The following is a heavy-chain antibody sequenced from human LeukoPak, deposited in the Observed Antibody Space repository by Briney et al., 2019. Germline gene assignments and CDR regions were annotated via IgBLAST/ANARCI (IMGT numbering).Heavy chain of an antibody. Sequence: PGGSLLLPCSASGFPFISYAMSWVRQAPGKGLEWVSAISGSGGSTYYAVSVKGRFTISRDNSKNTLYLQMNSLRAEDTAVYYCAIKDTSPWQSFDYWGQGTLVTVSS. CDR3: AIKDTSPWQSFDY. D-gene: IGHD2-2*02. J-gene: IGHJ4*02. CDR2: ISGSGGST. CDR1: GFPFISYA. V-gene: IGHV3-23*01.